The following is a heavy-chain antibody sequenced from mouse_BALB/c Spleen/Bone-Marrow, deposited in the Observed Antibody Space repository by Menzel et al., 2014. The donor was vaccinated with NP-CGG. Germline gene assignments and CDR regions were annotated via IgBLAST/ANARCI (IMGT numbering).Heavy chain of an antibody. D-gene: IGHD1-1*01. Sequence: VMLVESGAELAKPGASVKMSCKASGYTFTNYWVHWVKQRPGQGLEWIGYINPSTGYTEYNQKFKDKATLTAGESSSTAYMQLSSLTSEDSAVYYCARIYYYGRDYWGQGTTLTVSS. V-gene: IGHV1-7*01. J-gene: IGHJ2*01. CDR2: INPSTGYT. CDR3: ARIYYYGRDY. CDR1: GYTFTNYW.